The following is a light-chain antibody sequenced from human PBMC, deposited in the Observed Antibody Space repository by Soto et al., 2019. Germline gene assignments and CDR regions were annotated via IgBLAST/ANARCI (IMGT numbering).Light chain of an antibody. Sequence: QSALTQPASVSGSPGQSITISCTGTSSDVGRYNSVSWYQQHPGKVPKLMIYEVSNRPSGVSNRFSGSKSANTASLAISGLQAEDEADYYCSSFTSRFTFVFGTGTKLTVL. CDR2: EVS. J-gene: IGLJ1*01. CDR1: SSDVGRYNS. CDR3: SSFTSRFTFV. V-gene: IGLV2-14*01.